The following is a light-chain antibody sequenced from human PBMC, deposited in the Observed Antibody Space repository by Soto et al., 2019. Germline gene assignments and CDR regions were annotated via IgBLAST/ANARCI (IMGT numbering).Light chain of an antibody. CDR1: SSDVGNYNF. V-gene: IGLV2-14*03. Sequence: QSVLTQPASMSGSPGQSSTISCTGTSSDVGNYNFVSWYQHHPGNAPKVIIYDVSKRPSGVSDRFSSSKSGNTASLTISGLPAEDEDDYYCSSYTRSTTVIFGAGSKVT. J-gene: IGLJ2*01. CDR3: SSYTRSTTVI. CDR2: DVS.